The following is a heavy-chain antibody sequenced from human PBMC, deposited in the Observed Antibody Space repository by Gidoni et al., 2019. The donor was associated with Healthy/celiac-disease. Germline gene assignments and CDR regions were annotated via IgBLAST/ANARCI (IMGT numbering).Heavy chain of an antibody. D-gene: IGHD3-3*01. Sequence: EVQLVQSGAEAKQPGESLKISCKGSGYSFTSYWIGWVRQLPGKGLEWMELIYPGDSDTRYSPSFQGQVTISADKSISTAYLQWSSLKASDTGMYYCARRRDFWSGYYFFDYWGQGTLVTVSS. CDR2: IYPGDSDT. CDR3: ARRRDFWSGYYFFDY. V-gene: IGHV5-51*03. J-gene: IGHJ4*02. CDR1: GYSFTSYW.